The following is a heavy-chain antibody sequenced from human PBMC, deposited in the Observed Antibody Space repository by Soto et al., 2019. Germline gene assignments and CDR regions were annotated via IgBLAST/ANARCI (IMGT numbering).Heavy chain of an antibody. Sequence: GGSLRHSCEASGFTFGSYWMNWVRQAPGKGLAWVSRINAEGTTTFYADSVKGRFTISRDNAKNTLYLDMHSLGAEDTAVYFCASLMIRETIDFWGQGTLVTVSS. J-gene: IGHJ4*02. CDR3: ASLMIRETIDF. CDR2: INAEGTTT. CDR1: GFTFGSYW. V-gene: IGHV3-74*01. D-gene: IGHD3-10*01.